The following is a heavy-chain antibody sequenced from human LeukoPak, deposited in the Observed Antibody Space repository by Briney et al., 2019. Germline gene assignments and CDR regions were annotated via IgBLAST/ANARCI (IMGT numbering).Heavy chain of an antibody. CDR2: INHSGST. CDR1: GGSFNGYY. J-gene: IGHJ4*02. V-gene: IGHV4-34*01. D-gene: IGHD6-13*01. CDR3: ASRGGSSWYRIHY. Sequence: SETLSLTCAVYGGSFNGYYWSWIRQPPGKGLEWIGEINHSGSTNYNPSLKSRVTISVDTSKNQFSLKLSSVTAADTAVYYCASRGGSSWYRIHYWGQGTLVTVSS.